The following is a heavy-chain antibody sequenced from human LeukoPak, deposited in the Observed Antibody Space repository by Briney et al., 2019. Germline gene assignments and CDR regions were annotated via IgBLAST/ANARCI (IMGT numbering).Heavy chain of an antibody. Sequence: GGSLRLSCAASGFTFSSCGMHWVRQAPGKGPEWVAVITYDGDTTYFEDSVKGRFTISRDTSKSTLYLQMNSLGAEDTAVYYCVKEQGSGSYRTADYWGQGTLVTVSS. CDR2: ITYDGDTT. J-gene: IGHJ4*02. V-gene: IGHV3-30*18. CDR3: VKEQGSGSYRTADY. D-gene: IGHD3-10*01. CDR1: GFTFSSCG.